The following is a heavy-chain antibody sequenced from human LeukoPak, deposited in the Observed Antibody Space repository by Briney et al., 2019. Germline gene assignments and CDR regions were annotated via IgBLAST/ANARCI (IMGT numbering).Heavy chain of an antibody. Sequence: GGSLRLPCAASGFTFSSFAMTWVRQAPGKGLEWVSSIGSSGGTTYYADSVKGRFTISRDNSKNTLYLQMNSLRAEDTAVYFCASLAAAAGTGNWGQGILVTVSS. CDR2: IGSSGGTT. V-gene: IGHV3-23*01. D-gene: IGHD6-13*01. CDR3: ASLAAAAGTGN. J-gene: IGHJ4*02. CDR1: GFTFSSFA.